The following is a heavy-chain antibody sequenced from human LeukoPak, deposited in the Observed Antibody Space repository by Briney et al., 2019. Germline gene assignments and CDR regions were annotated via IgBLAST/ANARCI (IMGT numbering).Heavy chain of an antibody. CDR2: ISGSGGST. CDR3: AKNPASRLGYCSGGSCYSFDY. J-gene: IGHJ4*02. CDR1: GFTFSSYA. V-gene: IGHV3-23*01. D-gene: IGHD2-15*01. Sequence: GGSLRLSCAASGFTFSSYAMSWVRQAPGKGLEWVSAISGSGGSTYYADSVKGRFTISRDNSKNTLYLQMNSLRAEDTAVYYCAKNPASRLGYCSGGSCYSFDYWGQGTLVTVSS.